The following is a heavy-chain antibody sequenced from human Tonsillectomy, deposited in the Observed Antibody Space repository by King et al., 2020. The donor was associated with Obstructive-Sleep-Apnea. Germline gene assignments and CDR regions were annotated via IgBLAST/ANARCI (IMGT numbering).Heavy chain of an antibody. D-gene: IGHD2-2*01. Sequence: VQLVESGGGLVQPGRSLRLSCAASGFTFDDYAMHWVRQAPGKGLEWVSGISWNSGSIGYADSVKGRFTISRDNAKNSLYLQMNSLRAEDTALYYCEKGTLGYCSSTRCFSVGMDVWGQGTTVTVSS. CDR1: GFTFDDYA. CDR3: EKGTLGYCSSTRCFSVGMDV. CDR2: ISWNSGSI. J-gene: IGHJ6*02. V-gene: IGHV3-9*01.